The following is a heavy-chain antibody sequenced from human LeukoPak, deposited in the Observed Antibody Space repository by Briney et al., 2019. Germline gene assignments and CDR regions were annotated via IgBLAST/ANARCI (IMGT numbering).Heavy chain of an antibody. V-gene: IGHV1-69*05. J-gene: IGHJ4*02. D-gene: IGHD4-23*01. CDR3: ARDPGFYGGNSFVFYY. CDR1: GGTFSSYA. Sequence: SVKVSCKASGGTFSSYAISWVRQAPGQGVEWMGRIIPIFGTANYAQKFQGRVTITTDESTSTAYMELSSLRSEDTAVYYCARDPGFYGGNSFVFYYWGQGTLVTVSS. CDR2: IIPIFGTA.